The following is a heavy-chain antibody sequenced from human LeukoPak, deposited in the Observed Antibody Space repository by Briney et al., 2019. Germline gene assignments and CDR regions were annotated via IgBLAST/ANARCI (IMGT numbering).Heavy chain of an antibody. Sequence: PSETLSLTCTVSGGSISSYYWSWIRQPPGKGLEWIGYIYYSGSTNYNPSLKSRVTISVDTSKNQFSLKLSFVTAADTAVYYCAKTTVISVSNWFDPWGQGTLVTVSS. J-gene: IGHJ5*02. V-gene: IGHV4-59*08. D-gene: IGHD4-17*01. CDR1: GGSISSYY. CDR2: IYYSGST. CDR3: AKTTVISVSNWFDP.